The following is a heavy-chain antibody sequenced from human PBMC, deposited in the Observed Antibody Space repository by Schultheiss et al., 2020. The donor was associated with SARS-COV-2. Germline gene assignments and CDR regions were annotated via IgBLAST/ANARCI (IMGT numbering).Heavy chain of an antibody. J-gene: IGHJ5*02. CDR3: ARTGPNYCSSTSCYSDWFDP. Sequence: SETLSLTCTVSGGSISSSSYYWGWIRQPPGKGLEWIGSIYYSGSTYYNPSLKSRVTISVDTSKNQFSLKLSSVTAADTAVYYCARTGPNYCSSTSCYSDWFDPWGQGTLVTVSS. D-gene: IGHD2-2*02. CDR2: IYYSGST. V-gene: IGHV4-39*01. CDR1: GGSISSSSYY.